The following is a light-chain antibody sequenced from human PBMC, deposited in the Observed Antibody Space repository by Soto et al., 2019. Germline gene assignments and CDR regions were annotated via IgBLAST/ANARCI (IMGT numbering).Light chain of an antibody. V-gene: IGKV3D-20*02. CDR1: QSVSSSY. Sequence: EIVLTQSPGTLSLSPGERATLSCRASQSVSSSYLAWYQQKPGQAPRLLIYDASNRATGIPARFSGSGSGTDFTLTISSLEPEDFAVYYCQHRSNWPPTFGQGTKVDI. CDR2: DAS. CDR3: QHRSNWPPT. J-gene: IGKJ1*01.